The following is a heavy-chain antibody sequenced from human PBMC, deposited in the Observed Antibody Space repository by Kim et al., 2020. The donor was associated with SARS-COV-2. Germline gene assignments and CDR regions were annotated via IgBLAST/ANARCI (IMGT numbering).Heavy chain of an antibody. Sequence: GGSLRLSCAVSGFTVSGNYMSWVRQAPGKGLEWVSVVYRGGNTYYTDSVKGRFTISRDNSKNTLHLQMNSLRAEDTAVYYCARRYITNWSLDCWGQGTLAT. CDR2: VYRGGNT. D-gene: IGHD5-12*01. CDR3: ARRYITNWSLDC. V-gene: IGHV3-66*01. J-gene: IGHJ4*02. CDR1: GFTVSGNY.